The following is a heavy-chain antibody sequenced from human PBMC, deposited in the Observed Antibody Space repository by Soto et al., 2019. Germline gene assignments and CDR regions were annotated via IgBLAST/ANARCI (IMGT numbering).Heavy chain of an antibody. CDR2: INPDGSEK. V-gene: IGHV3-7*01. J-gene: IGHJ4*02. CDR1: GGSISSSSYY. Sequence: ATLSLTCTVSGGSISSSSYYWGWIRQPPGKGLEWVANINPDGSEKHYVDSVKGRFTISRDNAKNSLYLQMSRLTAEDSALYYCSRSLDSWGQGTRVTVS. CDR3: SRSLDS.